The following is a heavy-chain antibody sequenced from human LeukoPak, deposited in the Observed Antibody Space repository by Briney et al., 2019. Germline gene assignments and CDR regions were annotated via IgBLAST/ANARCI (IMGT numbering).Heavy chain of an antibody. CDR1: GGSISSYY. CDR2: IYYSGST. J-gene: IGHJ4*02. Sequence: TSETLSLTCTVSGGSISSYYWSWIRQPPGKGLEWIGYIYYSGSTNYNPPLKSRVTISVDTSKNQFSLKLSSVTAADTAVYYCARGASNYDILTGYYNVHLFDYWGQGTLVTVSS. CDR3: ARGASNYDILTGYYNVHLFDY. V-gene: IGHV4-59*01. D-gene: IGHD3-9*01.